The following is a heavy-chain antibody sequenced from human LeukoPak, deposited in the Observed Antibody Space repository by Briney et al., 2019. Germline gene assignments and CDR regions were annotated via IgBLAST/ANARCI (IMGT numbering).Heavy chain of an antibody. Sequence: GESLKISCKGSGYRFTSYWIGWVRQMPGKGLEWMGIIYPGDSDTRYSPSFQGQVTISADKSISTAYLQWSSLKASDTAMYYCARLYYDSWSGYYISPSSYYYMDVWGKGTTVTVSS. CDR2: IYPGDSDT. CDR3: ARLYYDSWSGYYISPSSYYYMDV. D-gene: IGHD3-3*01. J-gene: IGHJ6*03. V-gene: IGHV5-51*01. CDR1: GYRFTSYW.